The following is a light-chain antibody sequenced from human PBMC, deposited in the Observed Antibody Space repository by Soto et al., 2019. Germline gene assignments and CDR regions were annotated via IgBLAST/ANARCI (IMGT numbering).Light chain of an antibody. CDR2: DTS. J-gene: IGKJ1*01. V-gene: IGKV3-11*01. CDR3: LHRNNWAWT. Sequence: EIVLTHSPATLSLSPCEGAALSLRASQSVSSYLAWYQQKPGQAPRLLIYDTSNRATGIPARFSGSGSGTDFTLTISSLEPEDFAVYYCLHRNNWAWTFGQGTKVDIK. CDR1: QSVSSY.